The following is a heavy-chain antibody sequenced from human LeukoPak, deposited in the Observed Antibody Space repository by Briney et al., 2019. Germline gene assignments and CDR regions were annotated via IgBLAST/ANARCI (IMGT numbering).Heavy chain of an antibody. D-gene: IGHD1-7*01. Sequence: GATVKVSCKASGGTFSSYAISWVRQAPGQGLEWMGGIIPIFGTANYAQKFQGRVTITADESTSTAYMELSSLRSEDTAVYYCARDGRNYPPYYYYGMDVWGQGTTVTVSS. CDR3: ARDGRNYPPYYYYGMDV. J-gene: IGHJ6*02. V-gene: IGHV1-69*13. CDR2: IIPIFGTA. CDR1: GGTFSSYA.